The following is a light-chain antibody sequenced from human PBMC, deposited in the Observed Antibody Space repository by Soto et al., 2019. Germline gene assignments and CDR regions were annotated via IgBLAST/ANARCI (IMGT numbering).Light chain of an antibody. CDR1: QSVSGN. V-gene: IGKV3-15*01. CDR2: GAS. Sequence: IVMTQSPATLSVSPGERATLSCRASQSVSGNLVWYQQKPGQAPRLLIYGASTRATGIPARFSGSGSGTEFTLTISSLQSEDFAVYYCQQYNNWPPLTFGGGTKVEIK. J-gene: IGKJ4*01. CDR3: QQYNNWPPLT.